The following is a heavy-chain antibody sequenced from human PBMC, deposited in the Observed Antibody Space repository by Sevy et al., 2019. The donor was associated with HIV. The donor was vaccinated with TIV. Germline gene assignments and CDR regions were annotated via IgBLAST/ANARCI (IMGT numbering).Heavy chain of an antibody. CDR1: GGTFSSYA. CDR2: IIPIFGTA. V-gene: IGHV1-69*06. Sequence: ASVKVSCKASGGTFSSYAISWVRQAPGQGFEWMGGIIPIFGTANYAQKFQGRVTITADKSTSTPYMELSGLRSEDTAVYYWASGVGPRYDFWSGYYTTYYYYDMDVWGKGTTVTVSS. J-gene: IGHJ6*03. CDR3: ASGVGPRYDFWSGYYTTYYYYDMDV. D-gene: IGHD3-3*01.